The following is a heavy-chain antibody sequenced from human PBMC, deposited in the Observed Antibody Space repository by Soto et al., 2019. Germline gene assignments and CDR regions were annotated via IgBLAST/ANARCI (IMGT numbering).Heavy chain of an antibody. J-gene: IGHJ4*02. Sequence: QVHLVQSGAEVKKPGASVKVSCKGSGYGFTTYGITWVRQAPGQGLEWMAWISAHNGNTNYAQKLQGRVTVNRDTSTSTAYMELRSLRSDDTAVYYCARWRYGDYWGQGALVTVSS. CDR2: ISAHNGNT. CDR1: GYGFTTYG. D-gene: IGHD1-1*01. V-gene: IGHV1-18*01. CDR3: ARWRYGDY.